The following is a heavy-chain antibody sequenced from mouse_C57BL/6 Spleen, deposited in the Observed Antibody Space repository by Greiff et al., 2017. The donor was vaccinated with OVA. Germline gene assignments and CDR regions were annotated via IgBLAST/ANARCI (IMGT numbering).Heavy chain of an antibody. D-gene: IGHD1-1*02. Sequence: EVHLVESGGGLVKPGGSLKLSCAASGFTFSDYGMHWVRQAPEKGLEWVAYISSGSSTIYYADTVKGRFTISRDNAKNTLFLQMTRLRSEDTAMYYCARNSGWYRGFAYWGQGTLVTVSA. CDR1: GFTFSDYG. CDR2: ISSGSSTI. CDR3: ARNSGWYRGFAY. J-gene: IGHJ3*01. V-gene: IGHV5-17*01.